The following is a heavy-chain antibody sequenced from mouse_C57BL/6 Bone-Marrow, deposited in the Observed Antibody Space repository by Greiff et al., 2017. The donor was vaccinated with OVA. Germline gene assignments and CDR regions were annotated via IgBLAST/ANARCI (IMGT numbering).Heavy chain of an antibody. V-gene: IGHV1-81*01. CDR2: IYPRSGNT. CDR3: ARVDDYDAWYAY. CDR1: GYTFTSYG. D-gene: IGHD2-4*01. Sequence: VQLQQSGAELARPGASVKLSCKASGYTFTSYGISWVKQRTGQGLELIGEIYPRSGNTYYHETLKGKATLTADKSSSTAYMELRSLTYDDAAVYCCARVDDYDAWYAYWGQGTLVTVSA. J-gene: IGHJ3*01.